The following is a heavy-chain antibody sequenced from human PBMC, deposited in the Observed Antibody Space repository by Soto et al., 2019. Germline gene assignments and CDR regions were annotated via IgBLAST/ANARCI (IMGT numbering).Heavy chain of an antibody. CDR3: ARDRGGYCSGGSCYSSAWFDA. CDR1: GYTFTGYY. J-gene: IGHJ5*02. V-gene: IGHV1-2*02. Sequence: AASVKVSFKASGYTFTGYYMHWLRQAPGQGLEWMGWINPNSGGTNYAQKFQGRVTMTRDTSVSTAYMELSRLRSDDTAVYYCARDRGGYCSGGSCYSSAWFDAWGQGTPVTVSS. D-gene: IGHD2-15*01. CDR2: INPNSGGT.